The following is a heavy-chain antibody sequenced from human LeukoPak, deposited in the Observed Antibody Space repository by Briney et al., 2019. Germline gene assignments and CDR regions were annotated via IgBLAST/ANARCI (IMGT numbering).Heavy chain of an antibody. J-gene: IGHJ6*02. CDR2: IYYSGST. Sequence: SETLSLTCTVSGGSISSYYWSWIRQPPGKGLEWIGYIYYSGSTNYNPSLKSRVTISVDTSKNQFSLKLSSVTAADTAVYYCARQVVVVAAINYYYGMDAWGQGTTVTVSS. CDR1: GGSISSYY. CDR3: ARQVVVVAAINYYYGMDA. D-gene: IGHD2-15*01. V-gene: IGHV4-59*08.